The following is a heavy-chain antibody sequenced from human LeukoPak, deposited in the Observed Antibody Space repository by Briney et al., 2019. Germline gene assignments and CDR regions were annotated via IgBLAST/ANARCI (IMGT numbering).Heavy chain of an antibody. CDR2: ISGSGGST. J-gene: IGHJ6*03. D-gene: IGHD2-2*01. V-gene: IGHV3-23*01. CDR3: AKDRCTSSYYYYMDV. CDR1: GFTFSSYA. Sequence: GGSLRLFCAASGFTFSSYAMSWVRQAPGKGLEWVSAISGSGGSTYYADSVKGRFTISRDNSENTLYLQMNSLRAEDTAVYYCAKDRCTSSYYYYMDVWGKGTTVTVSS.